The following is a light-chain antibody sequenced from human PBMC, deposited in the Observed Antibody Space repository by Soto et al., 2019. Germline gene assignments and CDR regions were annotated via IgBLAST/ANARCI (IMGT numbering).Light chain of an antibody. J-gene: IGKJ5*01. V-gene: IGKV3D-15*01. CDR2: GAS. CDR1: HSASSS. CDR3: QQYNSWPIT. Sequence: EIVLTQSPGTLSLSPGERATLSCRASHSASSSLAWYQQKPGQAPRLLIYGASSRATGLPDRFSGGGSGTDFTLTISGLQSEDFAVYYCQQYNSWPITFGQGTRLEIK.